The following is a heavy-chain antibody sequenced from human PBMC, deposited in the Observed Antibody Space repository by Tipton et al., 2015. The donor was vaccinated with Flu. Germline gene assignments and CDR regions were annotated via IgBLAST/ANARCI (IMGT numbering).Heavy chain of an antibody. Sequence: LRLSCTVSGGSISSSSYYWGWIRQPPGKGLEWIGSIYYSGSTYYNPSLKSRVTISVDTSKNQFSLKLSSVTAADTAAYYCARGDGYNFDYWGQGTLVTVSS. CDR1: GGSISSSSYY. CDR3: ARGDGYNFDY. D-gene: IGHD5-24*01. CDR2: IYYSGST. J-gene: IGHJ4*02. V-gene: IGHV4-39*07.